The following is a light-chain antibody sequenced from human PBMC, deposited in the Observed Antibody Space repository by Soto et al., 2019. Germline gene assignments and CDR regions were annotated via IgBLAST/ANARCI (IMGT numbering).Light chain of an antibody. CDR3: SSYTSSSTPYV. V-gene: IGLV2-14*01. CDR2: DVS. CDR1: SSDVGGYNY. Sequence: QSVLTQPASVSGAAVQSITISCTGTSSDVGGYNYVSWYQQHPGKAPKLMIYDVSNRPSGVSNRFSGSKSGNTASLTISGLQAEDEADYYCSSYTSSSTPYVFGTGTKVTVL. J-gene: IGLJ1*01.